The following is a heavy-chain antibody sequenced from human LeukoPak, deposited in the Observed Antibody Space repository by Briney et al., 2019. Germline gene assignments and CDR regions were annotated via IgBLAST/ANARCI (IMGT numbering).Heavy chain of an antibody. Sequence: SETLSLTCTVSGGSISSYYWSWIRQPPGKGLEWIAYINYSGSTNYNPSLKSRVTISVDTSKNQFSLKLSSVTAADTAVYYCARGSVVATIAAYYYYMDVWGKGTTVTVSS. CDR3: ARGSVVATIAAYYYYMDV. CDR2: INYSGST. J-gene: IGHJ6*03. CDR1: GGSISSYY. V-gene: IGHV4-59*01. D-gene: IGHD5-12*01.